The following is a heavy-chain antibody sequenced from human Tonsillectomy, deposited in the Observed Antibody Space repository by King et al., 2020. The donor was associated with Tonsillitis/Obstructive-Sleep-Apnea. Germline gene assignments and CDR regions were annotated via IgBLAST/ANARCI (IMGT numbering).Heavy chain of an antibody. Sequence: VQLVQSGSELKKPGASVKVSCKASGYTFTNYALNWVRQAPGQGLEWMGWINTNTGNPTYAQGFTGRFVFSLDTSVSTAYLQISSLKAEDTAVYYCARDQGLVPASIGSGLDWYFDLWGRGTLVTVSS. V-gene: IGHV7-4-1*02. CDR3: ARDQGLVPASIGSGLDWYFDL. CDR1: GYTFTNYA. D-gene: IGHD2-2*02. J-gene: IGHJ2*01. CDR2: INTNTGNP.